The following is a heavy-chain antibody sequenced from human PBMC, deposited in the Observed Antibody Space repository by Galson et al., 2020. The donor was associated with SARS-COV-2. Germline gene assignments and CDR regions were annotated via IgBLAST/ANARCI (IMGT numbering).Heavy chain of an antibody. V-gene: IGHV3-23*01. CDR2: ISGSGGST. CDR1: GFTFSSYA. CDR3: AKDGGDYGGTIDY. J-gene: IGHJ4*02. Sequence: GSLRLSCAASGFTFSSYAMSWVRQAPGKGLEWVSVISGSGGSTYYADSVKGRFTISRDNSKNTLYLQMNSLRAEDTAIYYCAKDGGDYGGTIDYWGQGTLVTVSS. D-gene: IGHD4-17*01.